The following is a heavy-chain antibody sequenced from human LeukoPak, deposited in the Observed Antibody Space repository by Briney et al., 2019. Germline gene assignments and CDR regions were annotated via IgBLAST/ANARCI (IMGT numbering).Heavy chain of an antibody. J-gene: IGHJ5*02. CDR1: GFRFSDFT. CDR3: GKEGGA. V-gene: IGHV3-23*01. Sequence: PGGSLRLSCAASGFRFSDFTMTWVRQAPGKGPEWVSAIGGRGGSTYYADSLGGRFTISRDNSKDMVYLQMNSLKVEDKATYYCGKEGGAWGQGTKVTVSS. D-gene: IGHD3-16*01. CDR2: IGGRGGST.